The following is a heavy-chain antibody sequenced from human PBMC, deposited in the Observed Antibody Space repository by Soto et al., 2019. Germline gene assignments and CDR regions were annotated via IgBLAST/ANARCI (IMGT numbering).Heavy chain of an antibody. D-gene: IGHD5-12*01. Sequence: GGSLRLSCAASGFTFSSYAMSWVRQAPGKGLEWVSAISGSGGSTYYADSVKGRFTISRDNSKNTLYLQMNSLRAEDTAVYYCAKDLDYSGYDLDDAFDIWGQGTMVTVSS. J-gene: IGHJ3*02. CDR3: AKDLDYSGYDLDDAFDI. CDR1: GFTFSSYA. V-gene: IGHV3-23*01. CDR2: ISGSGGST.